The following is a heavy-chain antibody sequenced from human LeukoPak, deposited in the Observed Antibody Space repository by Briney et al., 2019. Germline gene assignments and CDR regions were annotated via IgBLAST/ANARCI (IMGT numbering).Heavy chain of an antibody. D-gene: IGHD3-9*01. CDR2: IYYSGST. V-gene: IGHV4-30-4*01. J-gene: IGHJ4*02. CDR1: GGSISSGDYY. Sequence: PSETLSLTCTVSGGSISSGDYYWSWIRQPPGKGLEWIGYIYYSGSTYYNPSLKSRVTISVDTSKNQFSLKLSSVTAAVTAVYYCARVNFDWFTFDYWGQGTLVTVSS. CDR3: ARVNFDWFTFDY.